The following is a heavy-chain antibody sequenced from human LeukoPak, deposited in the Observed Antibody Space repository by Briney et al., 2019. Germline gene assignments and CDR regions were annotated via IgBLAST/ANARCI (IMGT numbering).Heavy chain of an antibody. J-gene: IGHJ6*03. V-gene: IGHV3-48*03. Sequence: GGSLRLSCAASGFTLSSYEMNWVRQAPGKGLEWDSYISSSGSTIYYADSVKGRFTISRDNAKNSLYLQMNSLRAEDTAVYYCARGAYYYDSSGYLAGYYYYYMDVWGKGTTVTISS. CDR1: GFTLSSYE. D-gene: IGHD3-22*01. CDR2: ISSSGSTI. CDR3: ARGAYYYDSSGYLAGYYYYYMDV.